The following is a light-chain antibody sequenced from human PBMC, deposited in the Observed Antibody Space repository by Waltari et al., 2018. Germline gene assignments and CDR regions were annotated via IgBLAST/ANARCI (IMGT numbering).Light chain of an antibody. CDR2: NDI. Sequence: QSVLPQPPSASGTPGQRVTISCSGSSSNVGRDHVYWYQQLPGTAPKLLLYNDIPRPSGLPDRFSGSTSGTSASLAISGLRSEDEGDYYCAAWDDRLRAYVFGTGTQVTVL. V-gene: IGLV1-47*01. CDR1: SSNVGRDH. J-gene: IGLJ1*01. CDR3: AAWDDRLRAYV.